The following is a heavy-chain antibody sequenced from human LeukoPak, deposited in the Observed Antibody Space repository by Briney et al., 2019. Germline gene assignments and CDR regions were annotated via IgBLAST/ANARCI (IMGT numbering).Heavy chain of an antibody. D-gene: IGHD5-12*01. J-gene: IGHJ4*02. CDR3: ARDRLLWGLISGYETYYFDY. V-gene: IGHV3-30*03. CDR2: ISYDGSNK. CDR1: EFSFSIYS. Sequence: GGSLRLSCAASEFSFSIYSVNWVRQAPGKGLEWVAVISYDGSNKYYADSVKGRFTISRDNSKNTLYLQMNSLRAEDTAVYYCARDRLLWGLISGYETYYFDYWGQGTLVTVSS.